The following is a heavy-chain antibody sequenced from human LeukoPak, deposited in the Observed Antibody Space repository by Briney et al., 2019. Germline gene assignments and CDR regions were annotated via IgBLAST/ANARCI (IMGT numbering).Heavy chain of an antibody. CDR2: ISNSGSSI. V-gene: IGHV3-11*04. CDR3: AKDKARVYCSSTSCYNYFDY. J-gene: IGHJ4*02. Sequence: PGGSLRLSCAASGFTFSDYYMNWIRQAPGKGLEWVSHISNSGSSIYYADSVKGRFTISRDNAKNTLYLQMNSLRAEDTAVYYCAKDKARVYCSSTSCYNYFDYWGQGTLVTVSS. D-gene: IGHD2-2*01. CDR1: GFTFSDYY.